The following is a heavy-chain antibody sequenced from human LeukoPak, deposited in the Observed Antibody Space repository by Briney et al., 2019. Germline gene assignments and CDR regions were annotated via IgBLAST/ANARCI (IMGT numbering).Heavy chain of an antibody. CDR1: GGSISSSSYY. Sequence: SETLSLTCTVSGGSISSSSYYWGWIRQPPGKGLEWIGSIYYSGSTYYNPSLKSRVTISVDTSKNHFSLKLSSVTAADTAVYYCASTRNFQYDFWSGYSYWGQGTLVTVSS. CDR3: ASTRNFQYDFWSGYSY. J-gene: IGHJ4*02. V-gene: IGHV4-39*01. D-gene: IGHD3-3*01. CDR2: IYYSGST.